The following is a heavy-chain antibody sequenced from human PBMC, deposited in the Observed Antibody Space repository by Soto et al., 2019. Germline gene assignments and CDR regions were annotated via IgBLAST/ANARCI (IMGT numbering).Heavy chain of an antibody. J-gene: IGHJ4*02. V-gene: IGHV2-5*01. CDR3: ALSWGYYGSGSYYNYFGY. D-gene: IGHD3-10*01. Sequence: SGRTLVHPTQTLTLTCTFSGLSLSTSGAGEGWIRQPPGKPLDWLDLIYWSDDKRYSPSLKSSLNITKDTSKNQVVLTMTNMDPVDTATFYCALSWGYYGSGSYYNYFGYWGQGTLVTVSS. CDR1: GLSLSTSGAG. CDR2: IYWSDDK.